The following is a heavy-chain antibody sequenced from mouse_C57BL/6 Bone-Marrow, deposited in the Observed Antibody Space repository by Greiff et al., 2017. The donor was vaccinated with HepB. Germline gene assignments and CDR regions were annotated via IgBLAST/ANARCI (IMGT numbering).Heavy chain of an antibody. V-gene: IGHV1-81*01. CDR1: GYTFTSYG. D-gene: IGHD1-1*01. J-gene: IGHJ1*03. Sequence: VQLVESGAELARPGASVKLSCKASGYTFTSYGISWVKQRTGQGLEWIGEIYPRSGNTYYNEKFKGKATLTADKSSSTAYLELRSLTSEDSAVYFCARSHYYGSSPYWYFDVWGTGTTVTVSS. CDR3: ARSHYYGSSPYWYFDV. CDR2: IYPRSGNT.